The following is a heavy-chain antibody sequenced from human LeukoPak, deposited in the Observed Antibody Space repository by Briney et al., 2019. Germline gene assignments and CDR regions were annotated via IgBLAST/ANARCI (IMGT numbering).Heavy chain of an antibody. V-gene: IGHV3-30-3*02. CDR3: AKPPVPIVVVPAATRHFDY. D-gene: IGHD2-2*01. J-gene: IGHJ4*02. CDR2: ISYDGSNK. CDR1: GFTFSSYA. Sequence: PGGSLRLSCAASGFTFSSYAMHWVRQAPGKGLEWVAVISYDGSNKYYADSVKGRFTISRDNSKNTLYLQMNSLRAEDTAVYYCAKPPVPIVVVPAATRHFDYWGQGTLVTVSS.